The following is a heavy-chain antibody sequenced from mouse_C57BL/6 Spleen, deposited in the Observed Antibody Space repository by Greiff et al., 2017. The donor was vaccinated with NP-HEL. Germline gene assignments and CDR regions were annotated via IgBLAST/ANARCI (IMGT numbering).Heavy chain of an antibody. CDR2: IDPETGGT. J-gene: IGHJ2*01. D-gene: IGHD1-1*01. CDR3: TRSDYYGSRDYYFDY. CDR1: GYTFTDYD. Sequence: VQLQQSGAELVRPGASVTLSCKASGYTFTDYDMHWVKQTPVHGLEWIGAIDPETGGTAYNQKFKGKAILTADKSSSTAYMELRSLTSEDSAVYYCTRSDYYGSRDYYFDYWGQGTTLTVSS. V-gene: IGHV1-15*01.